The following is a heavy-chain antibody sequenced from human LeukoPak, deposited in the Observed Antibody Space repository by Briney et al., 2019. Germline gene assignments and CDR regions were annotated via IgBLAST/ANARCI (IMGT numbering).Heavy chain of an antibody. Sequence: GASVKVSCKASGYTFTGYYMHWVRQAPGQGLEWMGWINPNSGGTNYAQKFQGRVTMTRDTSISTAHMELSRLRSDDTAVYYCARDRAAAAKKTRNWFDPWGQGTLVTVSS. J-gene: IGHJ5*02. CDR3: ARDRAAAAKKTRNWFDP. V-gene: IGHV1-2*02. CDR1: GYTFTGYY. CDR2: INPNSGGT. D-gene: IGHD6-13*01.